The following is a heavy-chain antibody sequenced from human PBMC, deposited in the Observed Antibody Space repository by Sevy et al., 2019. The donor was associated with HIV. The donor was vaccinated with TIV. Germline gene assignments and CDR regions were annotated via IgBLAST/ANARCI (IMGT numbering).Heavy chain of an antibody. J-gene: IGHJ5*02. Sequence: SETLSLTCAVYGGSFSGYYWSWIRQPPGKGLEWIGEINHSGSTNYNPSLKSRVTISVDTSKNQFSLKLSSVTAADTAVYYCARGLIFSVAVAAPEYNWFDPWGQGTLVTVSS. CDR2: INHSGST. CDR1: GGSFSGYY. CDR3: ARGLIFSVAVAAPEYNWFDP. D-gene: IGHD6-19*01. V-gene: IGHV4-34*01.